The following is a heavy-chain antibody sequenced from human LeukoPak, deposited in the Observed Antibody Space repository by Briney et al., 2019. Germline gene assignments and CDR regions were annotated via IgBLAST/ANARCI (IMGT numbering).Heavy chain of an antibody. CDR1: GYTFNTYG. J-gene: IGHJ5*02. V-gene: IGHV1-18*01. CDR3: ARAGAVVDNWFDP. CDR2: IGGYNCKT. Sequence: ASVKVSCKASGYTFNTYGITWVRQAPGQGLEWMGWIGGYNCKTKYAQNLQDRVTMTTDTSTTTAYMELRSLRSDDTAVYYCARAGAVVDNWFDPWGQGTLVTVSS. D-gene: IGHD2-15*01.